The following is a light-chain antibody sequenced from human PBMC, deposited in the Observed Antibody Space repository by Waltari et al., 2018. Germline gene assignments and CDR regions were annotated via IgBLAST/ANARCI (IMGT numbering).Light chain of an antibody. CDR3: SSYADNTLV. Sequence: QSALTLPPSASGSPGQSVTISCTGTSSDYVSWFQHHPGKAPKLRIYEVSKRPSGVPDCYAGTKYGNTASRTVAGLQANDEAHYYCSSYADNTLVFGGGTKLTVL. J-gene: IGLJ3*02. CDR1: SSDY. V-gene: IGLV2-8*01. CDR2: EVS.